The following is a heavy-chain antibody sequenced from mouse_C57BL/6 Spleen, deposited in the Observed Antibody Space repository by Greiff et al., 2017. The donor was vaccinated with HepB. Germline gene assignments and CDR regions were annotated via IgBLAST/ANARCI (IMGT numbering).Heavy chain of an antibody. CDR1: GYTFTSYW. Sequence: VKLQQPGAELVKPGASVKLSCKASGYTFTSYWMHWVKQRPGQGLEWIGMIHPNSGSTNYNEKFKSKATLTVDKSSSTAYMQLSSLTSEDSAVYYCAETAQAPYYFDYWGQGTTLTVSS. CDR3: AETAQAPYYFDY. CDR2: IHPNSGST. D-gene: IGHD3-2*02. V-gene: IGHV1-64*01. J-gene: IGHJ2*01.